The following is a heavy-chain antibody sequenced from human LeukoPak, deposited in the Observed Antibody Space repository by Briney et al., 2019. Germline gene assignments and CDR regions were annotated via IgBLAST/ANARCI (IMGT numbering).Heavy chain of an antibody. Sequence: SETLSLTCTVSGGSISSGGYYWSWIRQHPGKGLEWIGYIYYSGSTYYNSSLKSRVTISVDTSKNQFSLKLSSVTAADTAVYYCARAQRYYDSSGYYFLYWGQGTLVTVSS. CDR2: IYYSGST. V-gene: IGHV4-31*03. CDR1: GGSISSGGYY. J-gene: IGHJ4*02. D-gene: IGHD3-22*01. CDR3: ARAQRYYDSSGYYFLY.